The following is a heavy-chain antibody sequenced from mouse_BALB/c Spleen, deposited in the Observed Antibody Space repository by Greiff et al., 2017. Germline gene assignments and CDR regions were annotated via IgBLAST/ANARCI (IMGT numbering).Heavy chain of an antibody. V-gene: IGHV14-4*02. CDR2: IDPENGDT. J-gene: IGHJ2*01. CDR3: ARDYYYGSSYHFDY. Sequence: EVKLQESGAELVRSGASVKLSCTASGFNIKDYYMHWVKQRPEQGLEWIGWIDPENGDTEYAPKFQGKATLTADKSSSTAYMQLSSLASEDSAVYYCARDYYYGSSYHFDYWGQGTTLTVSS. D-gene: IGHD1-1*01. CDR1: GFNIKDYY.